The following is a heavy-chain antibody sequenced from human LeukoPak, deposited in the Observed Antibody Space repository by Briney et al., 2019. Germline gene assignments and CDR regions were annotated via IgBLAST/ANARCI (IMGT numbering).Heavy chain of an antibody. D-gene: IGHD3-10*01. V-gene: IGHV1-18*01. CDR3: ARDSGSGSSIDY. J-gene: IGHJ4*02. CDR1: GYTFTSYG. Sequence: ASVKVSCKASGYTFTSYGISWVRQAPGQGLEWMGWILAYNANTNYAQKLQGRVTLTTDTSTSTAYMELRSLRSDDTAVYYCARDSGSGSSIDYWGQGTLVTVSS. CDR2: ILAYNANT.